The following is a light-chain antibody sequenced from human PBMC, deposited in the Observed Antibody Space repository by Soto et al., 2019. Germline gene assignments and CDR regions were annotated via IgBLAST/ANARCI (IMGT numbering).Light chain of an antibody. V-gene: IGLV1-40*01. CDR2: GNS. CDR3: QSYDSSLSGSEV. CDR1: SSNIGAGYD. J-gene: IGLJ2*01. Sequence: QSVLTQPPSVSGAPGQRVTISCTGSSSNIGAGYDVHWYQQLPGTAPKLLIYGNSNRPSGVPDRFSGSKSGTSASLAITGLHAEHEADYYSQSYDSSLSGSEVFGGGTQLTVL.